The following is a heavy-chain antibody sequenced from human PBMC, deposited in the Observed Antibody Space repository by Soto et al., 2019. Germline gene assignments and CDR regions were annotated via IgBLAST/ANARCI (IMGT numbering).Heavy chain of an antibody. CDR2: IIPIFGTA. CDR1: GGTFSSYA. Sequence: SVKVSCKASGGTFSSYAISWVRLAPGQGLEWMGGIIPIFGTANYAQKFQGRVTITADESTSTAYMELSSLRSEDTAVYYCARRLLKLSGYDSSPIEYWGQGTLVTVSS. D-gene: IGHD5-12*01. J-gene: IGHJ4*02. V-gene: IGHV1-69*13. CDR3: ARRLLKLSGYDSSPIEY.